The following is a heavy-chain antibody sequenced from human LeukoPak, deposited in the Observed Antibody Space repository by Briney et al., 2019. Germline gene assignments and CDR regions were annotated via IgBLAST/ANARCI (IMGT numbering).Heavy chain of an antibody. CDR1: GFSISRYS. Sequence: GGSLRLSCTAFGFSISRYSMSWVRQAPGKGLEWVSAISGSGGSTYYADSVKGRFTISRDNSKNTLYLQMNSLRAEDTAVYYCAKDSVGGVPAAIPAGFDYWGQGTLVTVSS. D-gene: IGHD2-2*01. CDR3: AKDSVGGVPAAIPAGFDY. J-gene: IGHJ4*02. CDR2: ISGSGGST. V-gene: IGHV3-23*01.